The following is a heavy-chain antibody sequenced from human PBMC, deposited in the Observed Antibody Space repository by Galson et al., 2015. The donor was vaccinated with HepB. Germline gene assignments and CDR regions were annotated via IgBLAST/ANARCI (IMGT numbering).Heavy chain of an antibody. V-gene: IGHV1-46*03. CDR1: GYNFTSNY. CDR2: INPSGGST. CDR3: ARAYYYDGSGYLDN. J-gene: IGHJ4*02. Sequence: SVKVSCKASGYNFTSNYMHWVRQAPGQGPEWMGRINPSGGSTSYAQKFQGRVTITRDTSTSTVYKELSSLRSEDTAVYYCARAYYYDGSGYLDNWCQGSLVTVSS. D-gene: IGHD3-22*01.